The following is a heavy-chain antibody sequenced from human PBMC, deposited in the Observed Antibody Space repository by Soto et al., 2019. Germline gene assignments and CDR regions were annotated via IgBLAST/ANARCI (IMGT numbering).Heavy chain of an antibody. CDR2: IYSGGST. V-gene: IGHV3-53*01. J-gene: IGHJ6*02. CDR1: GFTFSSYG. CDR3: ARDNWDYNYGMDV. D-gene: IGHD7-27*01. Sequence: GGSLRLSCAASGFTFSSYGMHWVRQAPGKGLEWVSVIYSGGSTYYADSVKGRFTISRDNSKNTLYLQMNSLRAEDTAVYYCARDNWDYNYGMDVWGQGTTVTVSS.